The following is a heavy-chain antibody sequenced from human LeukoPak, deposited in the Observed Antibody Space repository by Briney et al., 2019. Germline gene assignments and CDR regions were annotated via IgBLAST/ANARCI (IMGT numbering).Heavy chain of an antibody. CDR3: TTPDFDY. J-gene: IGHJ4*02. Sequence: PGGSLRLSCTASGLTFGDYAMSWVRQAPGRGLEWVSFIRSKAYGGTTEYAASVKGRFTISRDDSKSIAYLQMNSLKTADTALYYCTTPDFDYWGQGTLVTVSS. CDR1: GLTFGDYA. V-gene: IGHV3-49*04. CDR2: IRSKAYGGTT.